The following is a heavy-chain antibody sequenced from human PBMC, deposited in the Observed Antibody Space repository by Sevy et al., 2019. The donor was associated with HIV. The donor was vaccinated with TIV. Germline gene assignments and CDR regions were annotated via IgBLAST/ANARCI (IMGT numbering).Heavy chain of an antibody. D-gene: IGHD3-22*01. CDR2: IKQDGSEK. J-gene: IGHJ4*02. CDR1: GFTFSSYW. V-gene: IGHV3-7*01. CDR3: ARDLPLQYYYDSSGSFDY. Sequence: GSLRLSCAASGFTFSSYWMSWVRQAPGKGLEWVANIKQDGSEKYYVDSVKGRFTISRDNAKNSLYLQMNSLRAEDTAVYYCARDLPLQYYYDSSGSFDYWGQGTLVTVS.